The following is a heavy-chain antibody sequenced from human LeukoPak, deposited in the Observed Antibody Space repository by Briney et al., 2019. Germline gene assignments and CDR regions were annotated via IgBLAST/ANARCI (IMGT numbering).Heavy chain of an antibody. CDR2: ISSSSSTI. V-gene: IGHV3-48*01. CDR1: GFTFSSYS. D-gene: IGHD6-19*01. Sequence: GGSLRLSCAASGFTFSSYSMNWVRQAPGKGLEWVSYISSSSSTIYYADSVKGRFTISRDNAKNSLYLQMNSLRAEDTAVYYCARVGQWLAGGHHFDYWGQGTLVTVSS. J-gene: IGHJ4*02. CDR3: ARVGQWLAGGHHFDY.